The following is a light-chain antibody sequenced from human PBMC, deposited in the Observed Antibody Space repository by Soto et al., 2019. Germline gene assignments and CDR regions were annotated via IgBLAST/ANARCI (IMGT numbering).Light chain of an antibody. CDR2: EVS. Sequence: QSALTQPPSASGSPGQSVTISCTGTSSDVGGYNYVSWYQQHPGKAPKLMIYEVSKRPSGVPDRFSGSKSGNTASLTVSGLQAEDEADYYCSSYAGSNNHVVFGGGTNSPS. J-gene: IGLJ2*01. V-gene: IGLV2-8*01. CDR1: SSDVGGYNY. CDR3: SSYAGSNNHVV.